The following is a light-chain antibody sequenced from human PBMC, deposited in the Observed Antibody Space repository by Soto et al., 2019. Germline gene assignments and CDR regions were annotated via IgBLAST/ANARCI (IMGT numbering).Light chain of an antibody. Sequence: QSALTQPASVSGSPGQSITISCTGTSSDVGDYNYVSWYQQHPGKAPKVMIYEVTNRPSGVSNRFSGSKSGNTASLTISGLQAEDEADYYCISYASGNTYVFGTGTKLTVL. V-gene: IGLV2-14*01. CDR1: SSDVGDYNY. J-gene: IGLJ1*01. CDR3: ISYASGNTYV. CDR2: EVT.